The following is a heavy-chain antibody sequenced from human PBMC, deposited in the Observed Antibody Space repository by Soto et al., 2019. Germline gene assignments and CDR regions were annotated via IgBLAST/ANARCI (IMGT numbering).Heavy chain of an antibody. V-gene: IGHV4-59*01. Sequence: PSETLSLTCTVSGGSISSYYWSWIRQPPGKGLEWIGYIYYSGSTNYNPSLKSRVTISVDTSKNHFSLKLSSVPAADTAVYYCARDCLFQGQQLVLPGAFDSWGQGTMVTVSS. D-gene: IGHD6-13*01. CDR3: ARDCLFQGQQLVLPGAFDS. CDR1: GGSISSYY. J-gene: IGHJ3*02. CDR2: IYYSGST.